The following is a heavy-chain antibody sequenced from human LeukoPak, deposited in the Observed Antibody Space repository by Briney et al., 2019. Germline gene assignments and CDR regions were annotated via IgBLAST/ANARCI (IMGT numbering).Heavy chain of an antibody. CDR3: ARGPDYYGSGSYYNDHWFDP. Sequence: SETLSLTCTVSGGCISSGGYYWSWIRQHPGKGLEWNGEVNHSGSTNYNPSLKSRVTISVDTSKNQFSLKLSSVTAADTAVYYCARGPDYYGSGSYYNDHWFDPWGQGTLVTVSS. CDR1: GGCISSGGYY. J-gene: IGHJ5*02. CDR2: VNHSGST. V-gene: IGHV4-61*08. D-gene: IGHD3-10*01.